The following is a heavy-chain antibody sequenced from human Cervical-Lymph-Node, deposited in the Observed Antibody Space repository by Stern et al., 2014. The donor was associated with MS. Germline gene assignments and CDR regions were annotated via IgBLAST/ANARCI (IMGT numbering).Heavy chain of an antibody. Sequence: QVQLVQSGSEVKQPGSSLKVSCKASGGTFRSYAISWVRQAPGQGLEWMGGIIPICGTANYAQKVQGRVTITADESTSTAYMELSSLRSEDTAVYYCARSGGVGDYDAPYWGQGTLVTVSS. CDR3: ARSGGVGDYDAPY. J-gene: IGHJ4*02. CDR1: GGTFRSYA. CDR2: IIPICGTA. D-gene: IGHD4-17*01. V-gene: IGHV1-69*01.